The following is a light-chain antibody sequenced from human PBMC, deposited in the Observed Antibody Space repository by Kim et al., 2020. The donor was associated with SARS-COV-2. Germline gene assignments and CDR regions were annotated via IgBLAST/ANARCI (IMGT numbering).Light chain of an antibody. CDR1: SGSIASNY. V-gene: IGLV6-57*02. CDR3: QSYDGSNWV. J-gene: IGLJ3*02. CDR2: EDN. Sequence: NFMLTQPHSVSESPGKPVTISCTGSSGSIASNYVQWYQQRPGSAPTTVIYEDNQRPSGVPDRFSGSIDSSSNSASLTISGLKTEDEADYYCQSYDGSNWVFGGGTQLTVL.